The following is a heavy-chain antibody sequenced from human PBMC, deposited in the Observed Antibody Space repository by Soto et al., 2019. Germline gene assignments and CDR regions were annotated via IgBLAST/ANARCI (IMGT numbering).Heavy chain of an antibody. CDR3: ARDLAYFASETYYILDY. CDR1: GGSISSSNW. D-gene: IGHD3-10*01. CDR2: IYHSGST. V-gene: IGHV4-4*02. J-gene: IGHJ4*02. Sequence: SETLSHTCAVSGGSISSSNWWSWVRQPPGKGLEWIGDIYHSGSTNYNPSLKSRVTISVDKSKNQFSLKLSSVTAADTAVYYCARDLAYFASETYYILDYWGQGTLVTVSS.